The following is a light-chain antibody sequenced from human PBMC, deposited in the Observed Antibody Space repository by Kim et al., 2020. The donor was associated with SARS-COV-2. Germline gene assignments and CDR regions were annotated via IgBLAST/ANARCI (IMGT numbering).Light chain of an antibody. J-gene: IGKJ1*01. CDR3: HQYGNSPWT. CDR2: RAA. V-gene: IGKV3-20*01. Sequence: EVVLTQSPGTVSLSPGETATLSCRASQSVSSNYLAWYQQKPAQAPRLLIYRAASRATGIPEKFSGSGSGTDFTLTISRLEPEDFAVYYCHQYGNSPWTFGQVTKVDIK. CDR1: QSVSSNY.